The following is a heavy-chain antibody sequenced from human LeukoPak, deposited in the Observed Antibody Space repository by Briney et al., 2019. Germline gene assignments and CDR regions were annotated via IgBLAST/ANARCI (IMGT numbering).Heavy chain of an antibody. CDR3: VRDFRSADY. Sequence: EGSLRLSCAASGFIFSLYCMHWVRQAPGKGPMWVSRIYPDGTGISYADSVKARFTTSRDNAKNTVYLQMNGLREEDTAVYYCVRDFRSADYWGQGTLVTVSS. J-gene: IGHJ4*02. CDR1: GFIFSLYC. V-gene: IGHV3-74*01. CDR2: IYPDGTGI.